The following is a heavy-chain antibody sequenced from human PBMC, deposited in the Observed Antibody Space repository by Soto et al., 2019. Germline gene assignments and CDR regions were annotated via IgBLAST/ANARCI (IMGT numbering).Heavy chain of an antibody. J-gene: IGHJ4*02. Sequence: QVQLVESGGGVVQPGRSLRLSCAASGFTFSSYGMHWVRQAPGKGLEWVAGISYDGSNKYYADSVKGRFTISRDNSKNTLYLQMNCLRAEDTAVYYCAKGAPKTHYYDSSGYYPFDYRGQGTLVTVSS. D-gene: IGHD3-22*01. CDR2: ISYDGSNK. CDR3: AKGAPKTHYYDSSGYYPFDY. CDR1: GFTFSSYG. V-gene: IGHV3-30*18.